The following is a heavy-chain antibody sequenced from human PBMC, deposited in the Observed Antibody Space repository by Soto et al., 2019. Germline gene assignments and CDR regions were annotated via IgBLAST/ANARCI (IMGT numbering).Heavy chain of an antibody. D-gene: IGHD2-21*01. CDR2: ISGSCGIT. V-gene: IGHV3-23*01. Sequence: CCAECRIIVLSWGISWVHQTPGKGLEGVSAISGSCGITYYADSGKGRFTISRDNSKNTLYLQMNSLRAEDTAVYYCAKDRVATFRPNYSIWTQPIFAYRGQGTPVPVSS. J-gene: IGHJ4*02. CDR1: RIIVLSWG. CDR3: AKDRVATFRPNYSIWTQPIFAY.